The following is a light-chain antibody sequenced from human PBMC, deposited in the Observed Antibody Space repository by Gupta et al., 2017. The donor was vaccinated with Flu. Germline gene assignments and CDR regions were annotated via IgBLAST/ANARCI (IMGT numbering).Light chain of an antibody. Sequence: PSTLSASVGDRVTITCRASQSISSWLAWYLQKPGKAPQLLIYKASNLQNGVPSRFSGRGSGTEFTLTISSLQPDDFATYYCHQYNSYSWTFGQGTKVEIK. CDR1: QSISSW. V-gene: IGKV1-5*03. J-gene: IGKJ1*01. CDR2: KAS. CDR3: HQYNSYSWT.